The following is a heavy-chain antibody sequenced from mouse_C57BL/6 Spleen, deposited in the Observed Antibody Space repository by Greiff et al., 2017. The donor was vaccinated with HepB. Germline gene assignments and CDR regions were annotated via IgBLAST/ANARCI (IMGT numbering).Heavy chain of an antibody. Sequence: QVQLQQSGPELVKPGASVKISCKASGYAFSSSWMNWVKQRPGKGLEWIGRIYPGDGDTNYNGQFKGKATLTADKSSSTAYMQLSSLTSEDSAVYFCARGDYSNPWFAYWGQGTLVTVSA. D-gene: IGHD2-5*01. V-gene: IGHV1-82*01. CDR3: ARGDYSNPWFAY. CDR2: IYPGDGDT. J-gene: IGHJ3*01. CDR1: GYAFSSSW.